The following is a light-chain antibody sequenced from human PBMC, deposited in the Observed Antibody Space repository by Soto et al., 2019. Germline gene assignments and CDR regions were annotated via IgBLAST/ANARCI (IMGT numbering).Light chain of an antibody. CDR2: AAS. CDR1: QSIRSY. CDR3: QQYYSFPLT. Sequence: MCLPHSPSCCSAWTGYGVTIHCWMSQSIRSYFALYLLEPCSSSELLIYAASTLQSGVPSRFSGSGSGTDFTLTISCLQSEDFATYYCQQYYSFPLTFGGGTKVDIK. J-gene: IGKJ4*01. V-gene: IGKV1D-8*03.